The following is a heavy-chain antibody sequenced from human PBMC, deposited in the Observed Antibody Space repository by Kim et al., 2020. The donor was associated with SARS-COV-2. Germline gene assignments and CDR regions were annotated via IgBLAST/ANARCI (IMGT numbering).Heavy chain of an antibody. J-gene: IGHJ1*01. CDR3: ARVTLSYGGKGHLQH. Sequence: SETLSLTCAVYGGSFSGYYWSWIRQPPGKGLEWIGEINHSGSTNYNPSLKSRVTISVDTSKNQFSLKLSSVTAADTAVYYCARVTLSYGGKGHLQHWGQGTLVTVSS. D-gene: IGHD4-17*01. CDR1: GGSFSGYY. CDR2: INHSGST. V-gene: IGHV4-34*01.